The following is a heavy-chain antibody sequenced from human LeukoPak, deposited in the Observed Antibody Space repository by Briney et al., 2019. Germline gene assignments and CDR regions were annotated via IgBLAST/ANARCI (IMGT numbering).Heavy chain of an antibody. D-gene: IGHD6-19*01. V-gene: IGHV4-59*01. Sequence: SETLSLTCTVSGGSISSYYWNWIRQPPGKGLEWIGYIYYSGSTNYNPSLKSRLTISLDTSKNQFSLRLSSVTAAGAAVYYCARDLAVSDAFDIWGQGTMVTVSS. CDR3: ARDLAVSDAFDI. CDR1: GGSISSYY. CDR2: IYYSGST. J-gene: IGHJ3*02.